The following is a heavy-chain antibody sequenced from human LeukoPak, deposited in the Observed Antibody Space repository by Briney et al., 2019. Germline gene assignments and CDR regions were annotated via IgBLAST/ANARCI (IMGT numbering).Heavy chain of an antibody. J-gene: IGHJ3*02. Sequence: ASVKVSCKVSGYTLTELSMHWVRQAPGKGLEWMGGFDPEDGETIYAQKFQGRVTMTEDTSTDTAYMELSSLRSEDTAVYYCATGFRFGELLLGAFDIWGQGTMVTVSS. CDR2: FDPEDGET. CDR3: ATGFRFGELLLGAFDI. D-gene: IGHD3-10*01. CDR1: GYTLTELS. V-gene: IGHV1-24*01.